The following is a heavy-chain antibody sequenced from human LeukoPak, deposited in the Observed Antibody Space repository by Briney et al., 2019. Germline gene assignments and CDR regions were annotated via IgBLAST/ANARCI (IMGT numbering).Heavy chain of an antibody. CDR3: AKGYSSSWWFNWFDP. CDR2: ISGSGGST. D-gene: IGHD6-13*01. J-gene: IGHJ5*02. V-gene: IGHV3-23*01. CDR1: AFTFNSYS. Sequence: GSLRLSCAASAFTFNSYSMSWVRQAPGKGLEWVSAISGSGGSTYYADSVKGRFTISRDNSKNTLYLQMNSLRAEDAAVYYCAKGYSSSWWFNWFDPWGQGTLVTVSS.